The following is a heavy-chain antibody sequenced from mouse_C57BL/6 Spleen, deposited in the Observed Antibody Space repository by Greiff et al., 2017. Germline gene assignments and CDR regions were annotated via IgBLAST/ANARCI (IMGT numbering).Heavy chain of an antibody. CDR1: GFTFTDYY. CDR3: ARYYDGYPYAMDY. CDR2: IRNKANGYTT. D-gene: IGHD2-3*01. Sequence: EVQRVESGGGLVQPGGSLSLSCAASGFTFTDYYMSWVRQPPGKALEWLGFIRNKANGYTTEYSASVKGRFTISRDNSQSSLYLQMNALRAEDSATYYCARYYDGYPYAMDYWGQGTSVTVSS. V-gene: IGHV7-3*01. J-gene: IGHJ4*01.